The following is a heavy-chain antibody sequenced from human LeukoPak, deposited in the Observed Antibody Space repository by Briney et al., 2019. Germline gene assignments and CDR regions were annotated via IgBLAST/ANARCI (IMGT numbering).Heavy chain of an antibody. J-gene: IGHJ4*02. CDR3: ARVSPPPFSIAAAPLGY. CDR2: INPNSGGT. Sequence: GASVKVSCKASGYTFTGYYMHWVRQAPGQGLEWMGWINPNSGGTNYAQKFQGRVTMTRDTSISTAYMELSRLRSDDTAVYYCARVSPPPFSIAAAPLGYWGQGTLVTVSS. V-gene: IGHV1-2*02. D-gene: IGHD6-13*01. CDR1: GYTFTGYY.